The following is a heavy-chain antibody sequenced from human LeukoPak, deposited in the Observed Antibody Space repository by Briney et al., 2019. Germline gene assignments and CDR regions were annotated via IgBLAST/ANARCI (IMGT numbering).Heavy chain of an antibody. J-gene: IGHJ4*02. CDR1: GFTFSSYA. D-gene: IGHD1-26*01. Sequence: GGSLRLSCAASGFTFSSYAMSWVRQAPGKGLEWVSAISGSGGSPYPADSVKGRFTISRDNSKNTLYLQMNSLRAEDTAVYYCAKLEVGVTRGGDYWGQGTLVTVSS. CDR2: ISGSGGSP. CDR3: AKLEVGVTRGGDY. V-gene: IGHV3-23*01.